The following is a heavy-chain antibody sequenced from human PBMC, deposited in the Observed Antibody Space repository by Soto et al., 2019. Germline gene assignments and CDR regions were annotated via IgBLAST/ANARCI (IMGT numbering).Heavy chain of an antibody. V-gene: IGHV1-69*06. CDR3: ARGVVVAAYYYYYGMDV. Sequence: SVKVSCKASGGTFSSYAISWVRQAPGQGLEWMGGIIPIFGTANYAQKFQGRVTITADKSTSTAYMELSSLRSEDTAVYYCARGVVVAAYYYYYGMDVWGQGTTVTV. CDR1: GGTFSSYA. D-gene: IGHD2-15*01. CDR2: IIPIFGTA. J-gene: IGHJ6*02.